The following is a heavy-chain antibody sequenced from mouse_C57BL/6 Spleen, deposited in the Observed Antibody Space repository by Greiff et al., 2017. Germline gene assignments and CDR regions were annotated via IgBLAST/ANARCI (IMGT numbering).Heavy chain of an antibody. V-gene: IGHV5-6*01. CDR2: ISSGGSYT. Sequence: EVQLVESGGDLVKPGGSLKLSCAASGFTFSSYGMSWVRQTPDKRLVWVATISSGGSYTYYPDSLKGRFTISRDNAKNTLYMQMSSLKSEDTAMYYCARQGITTVEGWYFDVWGTGTTVTVSS. J-gene: IGHJ1*03. CDR1: GFTFSSYG. CDR3: ARQGITTVEGWYFDV. D-gene: IGHD1-1*01.